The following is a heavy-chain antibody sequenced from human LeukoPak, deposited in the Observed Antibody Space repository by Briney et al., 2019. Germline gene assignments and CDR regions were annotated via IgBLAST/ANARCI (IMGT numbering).Heavy chain of an antibody. CDR3: ARGPYYGSGSSNWFDP. Sequence: PSETLSLTCTVSGGSISSYYWSWIRQPPGKGLEWIGYIYYSGSTNYNPSLKSRVTISVDTSKNQFSLKLSSVTAADTAVYYCARGPYYGSGSSNWFDPWGQGTLVTVSP. CDR2: IYYSGST. D-gene: IGHD3-10*01. V-gene: IGHV4-59*01. CDR1: GGSISSYY. J-gene: IGHJ5*02.